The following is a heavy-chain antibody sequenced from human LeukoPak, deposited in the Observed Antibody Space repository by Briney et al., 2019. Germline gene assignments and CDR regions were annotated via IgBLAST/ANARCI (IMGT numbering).Heavy chain of an antibody. CDR3: ARAGVWDYSDSSGYHNAAFDI. J-gene: IGHJ3*02. D-gene: IGHD3-22*01. Sequence: ASVKVSCKASGYTFTGYYMHWVRQAPGQGLVWMGWINPNSGGTNYAQKFQGRVTMTRDTSISTAYMDLSRLRSDDTAVYYCARAGVWDYSDSSGYHNAAFDIWGQGTMVTVSS. CDR2: INPNSGGT. CDR1: GYTFTGYY. V-gene: IGHV1-2*02.